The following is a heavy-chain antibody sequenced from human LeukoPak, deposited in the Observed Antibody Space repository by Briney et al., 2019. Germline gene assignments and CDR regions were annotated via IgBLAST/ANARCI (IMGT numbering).Heavy chain of an antibody. CDR2: ISGYNGNT. CDR3: ARRTTAIEVCGY. V-gene: IGHV1-18*01. J-gene: IGHJ4*02. D-gene: IGHD2/OR15-2a*01. Sequence: ASVKVSCKASGYTFTNYGISWVRQAPGQGLEWMGWISGYNGNTNYAQKFQGRVTMTTDTSTNTAYMELRTLRSDDTAVYYCARRTTAIEVCGYWGQGTLVTVSS. CDR1: GYTFTNYG.